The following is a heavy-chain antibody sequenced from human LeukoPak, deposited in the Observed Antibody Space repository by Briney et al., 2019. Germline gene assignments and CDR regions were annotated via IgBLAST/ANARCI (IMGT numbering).Heavy chain of an antibody. Sequence: SETLSLTCVVYGGSFSGYYWSWIRQPPGKGLEWIGEINHSGSTNYIPSLKSRVTISVDTSKNQFSLKLSSVTAADTAVYYCARGRSYDYVWGSYRRNWFDPWGQGTLVTVSS. D-gene: IGHD3-16*02. CDR1: GGSFSGYY. CDR2: INHSGST. V-gene: IGHV4-34*01. CDR3: ARGRSYDYVWGSYRRNWFDP. J-gene: IGHJ5*02.